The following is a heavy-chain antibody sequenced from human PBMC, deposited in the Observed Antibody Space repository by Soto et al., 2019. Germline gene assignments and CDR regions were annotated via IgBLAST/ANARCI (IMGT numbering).Heavy chain of an antibody. CDR1: GFTFSSYA. D-gene: IGHD5-12*01. V-gene: IGHV3-30-3*01. Sequence: PGGSLRLSCAASGFTFSSYAMHLVRQAPSKGLEWVAVISYDGSNKYYADSVKGRFTISRDNSKNTLYLQMNSLRAEDTAVYYCAREWGGRDGYNYFDYWGQGTLVTVSS. J-gene: IGHJ4*02. CDR3: AREWGGRDGYNYFDY. CDR2: ISYDGSNK.